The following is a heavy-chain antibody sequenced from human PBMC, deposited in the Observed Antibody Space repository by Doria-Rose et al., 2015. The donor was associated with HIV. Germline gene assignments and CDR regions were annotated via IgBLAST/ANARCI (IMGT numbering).Heavy chain of an antibody. J-gene: IGHJ4*02. CDR3: ASQWERSSFDY. Sequence: ADVTKPGSSVKVSCKASGGTFSSYTISWVRQAPGQGLEWMGRIIPILDIVNYTLRFQGRVTITADESTSTAYMELSSLRSEDTAIYYCASQWERSSFDYWGQGTLVTVSS. V-gene: IGHV1-69*02. D-gene: IGHD1-26*01. CDR1: GGTFSSYT. CDR2: IIPILDIV.